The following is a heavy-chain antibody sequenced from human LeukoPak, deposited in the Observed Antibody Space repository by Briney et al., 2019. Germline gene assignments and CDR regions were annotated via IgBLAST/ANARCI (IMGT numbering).Heavy chain of an antibody. D-gene: IGHD6-6*01. Sequence: SETLSLTCAVYGGSFSGYYWSWIRQPPGKGLEWIGEINHSGSTNYNPSLKSRVTISVDTSKNQFSLKLSSVTAADTAVYYCARGSRWRYSSSSLIAFDIWGQGTMVTVSS. CDR1: GGSFSGYY. CDR3: ARGSRWRYSSSSLIAFDI. V-gene: IGHV4-34*01. J-gene: IGHJ3*02. CDR2: INHSGST.